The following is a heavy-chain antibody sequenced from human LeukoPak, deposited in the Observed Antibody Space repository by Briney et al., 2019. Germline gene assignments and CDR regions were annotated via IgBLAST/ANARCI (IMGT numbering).Heavy chain of an antibody. CDR3: AKDLDYTTYGYYLDQ. V-gene: IGHV3-23*01. Sequence: PGGSLRLSCTASGFTFSSYAMNWVRQAPGKGLEWVSGIGAGGTFTYYADSVKGRFTIFRDNSRNTLYLQMNSLRAHDTAVYYCAKDLDYTTYGYYLDQWAQGPLVTVSS. J-gene: IGHJ4*02. CDR1: GFTFSSYA. CDR2: IGAGGTFT. D-gene: IGHD4-11*01.